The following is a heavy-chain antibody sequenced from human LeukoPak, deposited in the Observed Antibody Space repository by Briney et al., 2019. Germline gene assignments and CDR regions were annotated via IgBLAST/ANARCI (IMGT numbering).Heavy chain of an antibody. D-gene: IGHD6-13*01. CDR3: ARRIAAAGKVGLFDY. J-gene: IGHJ4*02. V-gene: IGHV1-2*02. Sequence: ASVKVSCKASGYIFTGYYMHWVRQAPGQGLEWMGWINPNSGDTNYAQKFQGRVTMTRDTSISTAYMELSRLRSDDTAVYYCARRIAAAGKVGLFDYWGQGTLVTVSS. CDR1: GYIFTGYY. CDR2: INPNSGDT.